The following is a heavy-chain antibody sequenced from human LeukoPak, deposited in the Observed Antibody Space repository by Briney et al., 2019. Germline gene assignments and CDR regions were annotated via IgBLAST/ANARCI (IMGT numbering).Heavy chain of an antibody. CDR2: LYYSGST. CDR1: GGSISSYH. J-gene: IGHJ6*03. V-gene: IGHV4-59*12. Sequence: SETLSLTCTVSGGSISSYHWSWIRQPPGKGLEWIGNLYYSGSTNYNPPLKSRVTISVDTSKNQFSLKLSSVTAADTAVYYCARVKKYYYYYMDVWGKGTTVTVSS. CDR3: ARVKKYYYYYMDV.